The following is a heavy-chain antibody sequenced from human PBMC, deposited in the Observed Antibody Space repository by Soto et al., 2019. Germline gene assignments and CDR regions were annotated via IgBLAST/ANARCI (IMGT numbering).Heavy chain of an antibody. D-gene: IGHD2-15*01. V-gene: IGHV3-66*01. J-gene: IGHJ1*01. CDR2: IFSGGST. Sequence: ESGGGLVQPGGSLRLSCAASGFTVGTSYMTWVRQAPGKGPEWLSVIFSGGSTFYADSVKGRFIISRDNSKNTVYLQMNSLRGEDTAVYYCARGGSAAAKASEHWGQGSLVAVSS. CDR1: GFTVGTSY. CDR3: ARGGSAAAKASEH.